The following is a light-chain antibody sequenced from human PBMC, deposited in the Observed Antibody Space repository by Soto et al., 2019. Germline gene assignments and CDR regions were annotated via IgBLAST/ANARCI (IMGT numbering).Light chain of an antibody. CDR1: QSASSSS. J-gene: IGKJ4*01. Sequence: EIVLTQSPGTLSLSPGERATLSCRASQSASSSSLAWYQQKPGQAPRLLIYDASIRATGIPTRFSGSGSGTDFTLTISRLEPEDSAVYYCQQYGSSPLTFGGGTKVEIK. V-gene: IGKV3-20*01. CDR2: DAS. CDR3: QQYGSSPLT.